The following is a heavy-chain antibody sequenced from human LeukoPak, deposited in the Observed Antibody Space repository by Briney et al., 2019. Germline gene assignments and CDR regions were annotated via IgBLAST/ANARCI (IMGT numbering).Heavy chain of an antibody. D-gene: IGHD6-19*01. CDR1: GGSITTPSW. Sequence: SETLSLTCAVSGGSITTPSWWIWVRQPPGKGLEWIGEIYHDGNTDYNPSLKSRVTIPVDKSTNHFSLKLTSLTAADTAVYYCARLYSSGWPLECMDVWGQGTTVTVSS. CDR3: ARLYSSGWPLECMDV. V-gene: IGHV4-4*02. CDR2: IYHDGNT. J-gene: IGHJ6*02.